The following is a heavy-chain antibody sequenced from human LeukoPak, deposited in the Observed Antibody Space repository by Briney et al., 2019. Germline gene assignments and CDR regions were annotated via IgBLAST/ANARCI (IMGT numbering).Heavy chain of an antibody. Sequence: GGSLRLSCAASGFTFSDYYMSWIRQAPGKGLEWVSYINSSGSTIYYADSVKGRFTVSRDNAKNSLYLQMNSLRAEDTAVYYCARDSTGDPHYYYYGMDVWGQGTTVTVSS. CDR1: GFTFSDYY. D-gene: IGHD4-17*01. J-gene: IGHJ6*02. CDR2: INSSGSTI. CDR3: ARDSTGDPHYYYYGMDV. V-gene: IGHV3-11*01.